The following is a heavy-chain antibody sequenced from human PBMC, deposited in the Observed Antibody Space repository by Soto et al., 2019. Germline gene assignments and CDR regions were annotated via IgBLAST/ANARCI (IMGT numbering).Heavy chain of an antibody. CDR3: AKGRGGSGSLTPRVDF. J-gene: IGHJ4*02. V-gene: IGHV3-23*01. Sequence: EVQLLESGGGLVQPGGSLRLSCAASGFTFNNYAMTWVRQSPGNGLEWVSALRGAGDTTSYADSVKGRFTVSRDGSKNALYLEMSSLRAEDTALYYCAKGRGGSGSLTPRVDFWGEGTLFTVSS. D-gene: IGHD3-10*01. CDR1: GFTFNNYA. CDR2: LRGAGDTT.